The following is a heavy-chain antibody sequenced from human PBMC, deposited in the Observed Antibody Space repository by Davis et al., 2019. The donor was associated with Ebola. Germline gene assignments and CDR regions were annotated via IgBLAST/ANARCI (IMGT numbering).Heavy chain of an antibody. V-gene: IGHV3-48*02. J-gene: IGHJ4*02. CDR2: ISSSSGTI. CDR1: GFTFSSYS. D-gene: IGHD6-13*01. Sequence: GESLKISCVTSGFTFSSYSMNWVRQAPGKGLEWVSYISSSSGTISYADSVKGRFTISRDNAKNSLYLQMNTLRDEDTAVYYCARDFPQPFDYWGQGTLVTVSS. CDR3: ARDFPQPFDY.